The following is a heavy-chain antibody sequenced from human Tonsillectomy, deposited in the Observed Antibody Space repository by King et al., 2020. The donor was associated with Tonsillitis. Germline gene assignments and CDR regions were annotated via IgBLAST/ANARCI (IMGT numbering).Heavy chain of an antibody. D-gene: IGHD6-13*01. Sequence: VQLVESGGGLVKPGGSLRLSCAASGFTFSSYSMNWVRQAPGKGREGVSSISSSSSYIYYSDSVKGRITISRDNAKNSLYLQMNSLRAEDTAVYYCARDISTWPNAFDIWGQGTMVTVSS. CDR3: ARDISTWPNAFDI. CDR2: ISSSSSYI. J-gene: IGHJ3*02. V-gene: IGHV3-21*01. CDR1: GFTFSSYS.